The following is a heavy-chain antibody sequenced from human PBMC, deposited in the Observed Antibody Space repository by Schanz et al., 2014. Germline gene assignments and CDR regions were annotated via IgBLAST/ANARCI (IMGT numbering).Heavy chain of an antibody. J-gene: IGHJ4*02. CDR2: ISVYTGNT. D-gene: IGHD3-10*02. Sequence: QVQLVQSGAEVKKPGASVRVSCKASGYTFTTYAMSWVRQAPGQGLEWVGWISVYTGNTKYGQKVQGRVTMTADTSTNTAYMELSSLRSDDTAVYYCARDRRLFDRDDLYYFDSWGQGTLVTVSS. CDR3: ARDRRLFDRDDLYYFDS. CDR1: GYTFTTYA. V-gene: IGHV1-18*01.